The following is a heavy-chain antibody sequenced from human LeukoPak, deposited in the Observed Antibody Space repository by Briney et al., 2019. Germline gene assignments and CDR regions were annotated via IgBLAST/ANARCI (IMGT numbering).Heavy chain of an antibody. Sequence: GGSLRLSCAASGFTFSIYSMNWVRQAPGKGLEWVSYISSSSNTIYYADSVKGRFTISRDNGKNSVYLQMNSLRAGDTAVYYCAREMGDKYSSSWALDLWGRGTLVTVSS. CDR3: AREMGDKYSSSWALDL. D-gene: IGHD6-13*01. J-gene: IGHJ2*01. V-gene: IGHV3-48*01. CDR2: ISSSSNTI. CDR1: GFTFSIYS.